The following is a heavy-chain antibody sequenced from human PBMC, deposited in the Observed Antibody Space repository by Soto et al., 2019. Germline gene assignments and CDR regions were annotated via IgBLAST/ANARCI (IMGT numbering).Heavy chain of an antibody. D-gene: IGHD6-13*01. V-gene: IGHV1-18*01. CDR1: GYTFTSYG. CDR3: ARRLLRSSWYMVDY. Sequence: GASVKVSCKASGYTFTSYGISWVRQAPGQGLEWMGWISAYNGNTNYAQKLQGRVTMTTDTSTSTAYMELRSLRSDDTAVYYCARRLLRSSWYMVDYWGQGTLVTVSS. CDR2: ISAYNGNT. J-gene: IGHJ4*02.